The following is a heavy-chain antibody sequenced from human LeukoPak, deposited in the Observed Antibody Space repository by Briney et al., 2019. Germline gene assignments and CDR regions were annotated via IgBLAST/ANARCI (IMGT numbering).Heavy chain of an antibody. Sequence: ASVKVSCKASGYTFTSYGISWVRQAPGQGLEWVGWISAYNGNTNYAQKLQGRVTMTTETSTSTAYMELRSLRSDDAAVYYCARGRYCSGGSCYPRAPAYYGMDVWGKGTTVTVSS. J-gene: IGHJ6*04. D-gene: IGHD2-15*01. V-gene: IGHV1-18*04. CDR1: GYTFTSYG. CDR3: ARGRYCSGGSCYPRAPAYYGMDV. CDR2: ISAYNGNT.